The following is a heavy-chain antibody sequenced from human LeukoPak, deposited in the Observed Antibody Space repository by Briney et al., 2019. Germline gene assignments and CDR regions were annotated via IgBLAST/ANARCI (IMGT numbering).Heavy chain of an antibody. CDR2: INHSGST. J-gene: IGHJ3*02. CDR1: GGSLTGYY. Sequence: SETLSLTCGVSGGSLTGYYWSWIRPPPGKGPEWIGEINHSGSTKHNPSLESRVSISLDTSKNHFSLRLSSVTAADTAVYYCARRVAFDIWGQGTMVTVSS. CDR3: ARRVAFDI. V-gene: IGHV4-34*01.